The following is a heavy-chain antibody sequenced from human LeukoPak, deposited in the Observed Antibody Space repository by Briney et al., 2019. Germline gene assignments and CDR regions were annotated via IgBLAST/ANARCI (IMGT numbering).Heavy chain of an antibody. V-gene: IGHV3-48*01. CDR1: GFTFSSYS. D-gene: IGHD5-18*01. J-gene: IGHJ4*02. CDR3: ARSSRGYSSYFDY. Sequence: PGVSLRLSCAASGFTFSSYSMNWVRQAPGKGLEWVSYISSSSSTIYYADSVKGRFTISRDNAKNSLYLQMNSLRAEDTAVYYCARSSRGYSSYFDYWGQGTLVTVSS. CDR2: ISSSSSTI.